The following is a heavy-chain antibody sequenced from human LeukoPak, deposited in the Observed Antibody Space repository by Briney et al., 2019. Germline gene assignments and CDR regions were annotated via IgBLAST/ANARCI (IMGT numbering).Heavy chain of an antibody. D-gene: IGHD5-18*01. CDR2: IIPILGIA. CDR1: GGTFSSYA. CDR3: ARWVGNKYSYGFDY. J-gene: IGHJ4*02. V-gene: IGHV1-69*04. Sequence: SVKVSCKASGGTFSSYAISWVRQAPGQGLEWMGRIIPILGIANYAQKFQGRATITADKSTSTAYMELSSLRSEDTAVYYCARWVGNKYSYGFDYWGQGTLVTVSS.